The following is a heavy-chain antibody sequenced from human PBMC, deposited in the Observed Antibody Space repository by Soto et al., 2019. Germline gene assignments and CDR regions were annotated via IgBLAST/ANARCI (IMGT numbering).Heavy chain of an antibody. CDR1: GFTFSSYA. CDR2: ISYDGSNK. V-gene: IGHV3-30-3*01. CDR3: ARDRVAGAGPPYYYYYGMDV. J-gene: IGHJ6*02. D-gene: IGHD6-19*01. Sequence: PGGSLRLSCAASGFTFSSYAMHWVRQAPGKGLEWVAVISYDGSNKYYADSVKGRFTISRDNSKNTLYLQMNSLRAEETAVYYCARDRVAGAGPPYYYYYGMDVWGQGTTVTVSS.